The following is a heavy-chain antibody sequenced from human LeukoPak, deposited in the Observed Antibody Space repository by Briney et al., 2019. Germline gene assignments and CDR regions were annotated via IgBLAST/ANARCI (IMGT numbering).Heavy chain of an antibody. Sequence: QSGGSLRLSCAASGFTFSSYGMHWVRQAPGKGLEWVAFIRYDGSNKYYADSMEGRFTISRDNAQSSLYLQMNSLRVEDTAVYYCARAVSRTIPTGNAFDIWGQGTMVTVSS. V-gene: IGHV3-30*02. CDR2: IRYDGSNK. J-gene: IGHJ3*02. CDR3: ARAVSRTIPTGNAFDI. CDR1: GFTFSSYG. D-gene: IGHD3-10*01.